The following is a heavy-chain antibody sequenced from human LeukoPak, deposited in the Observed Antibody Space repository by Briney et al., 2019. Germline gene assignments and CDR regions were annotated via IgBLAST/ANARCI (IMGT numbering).Heavy chain of an antibody. CDR2: IDPSDSET. CDR1: GYSFTSYW. J-gene: IGHJ4*02. V-gene: IGHV5-51*01. CDR3: ARQTAMGRSGDY. D-gene: IGHD5-18*01. Sequence: LGESLKISCKASGYSFTSYWIGWVRQMPGKGLEWMGIIDPSDSETRYTPSFQGQATISVDKSLTTAYLQWNSLKASDTAMYYCARQTAMGRSGDYWGQGTLVTVSS.